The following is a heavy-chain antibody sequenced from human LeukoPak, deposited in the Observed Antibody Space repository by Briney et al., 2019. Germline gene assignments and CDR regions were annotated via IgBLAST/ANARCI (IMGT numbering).Heavy chain of an antibody. CDR3: AKGYYFDILSGYSSLDS. Sequence: GGSLRLSCAASGFTFNNFAMSWVRQAPGKGLEWVSAISGSGGSTYYADSVKGRFTISRDDSKNTLYLQMNSLRAEDTAAYYCAKGYYFDILSGYSSLDSWGQGTLVTVSS. D-gene: IGHD3-9*01. V-gene: IGHV3-23*01. CDR2: ISGSGGST. J-gene: IGHJ4*02. CDR1: GFTFNNFA.